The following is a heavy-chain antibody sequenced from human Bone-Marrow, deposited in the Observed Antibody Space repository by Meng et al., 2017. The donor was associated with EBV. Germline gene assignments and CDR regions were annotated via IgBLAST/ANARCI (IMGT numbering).Heavy chain of an antibody. V-gene: IGHV2-5*02. J-gene: IGHJ4*02. Sequence: QISLKEFGPTGLNPTQPPTLPCTFSGFSLSTSGMGVAWIRQPPGKALEWPALIYWDDETRYSPALKNRLTVTKDSSKNQVVFRMANLDPADTATYYCAHRRSDSGWFGYWGQGTLVTVSS. D-gene: IGHD6-19*01. CDR3: AHRRSDSGWFGY. CDR2: IYWDDET. CDR1: GFSLSTSGMG.